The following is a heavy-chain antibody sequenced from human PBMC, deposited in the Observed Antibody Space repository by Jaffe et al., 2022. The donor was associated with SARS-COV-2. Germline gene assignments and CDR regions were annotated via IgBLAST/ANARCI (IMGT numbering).Heavy chain of an antibody. V-gene: IGHV1-46*01. CDR2: IKPSGSSGSST. Sequence: QVQLVQSGAEVKKPGASVKVSCKASGNSFTSDYMHWVRQAPGQGLEWMGIIKPSGSSGSSTTYAQKFQGRVTMTRDTSTSTVHMELSSLRSEDTAVYYCVRDGSHWDFDYWGQGTLVTVSS. J-gene: IGHJ4*02. CDR3: VRDGSHWDFDY. D-gene: IGHD3-16*01. CDR1: GNSFTSDY.